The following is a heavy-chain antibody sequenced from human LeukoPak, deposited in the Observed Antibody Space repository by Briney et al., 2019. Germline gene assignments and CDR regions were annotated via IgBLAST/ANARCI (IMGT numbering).Heavy chain of an antibody. Sequence: PSETLSLTCTVSGGSISSSNYFWGWIRQPPGKGLEWIGSIDYNGSTYYNPSLKSRVTISVDPSKNQFSLKLSSVTAADTAVYFCASPLSYYYYVDVWGTGTTVTVSS. CDR1: GGSISSSNYF. J-gene: IGHJ6*03. D-gene: IGHD2/OR15-2a*01. CDR2: IDYNGST. CDR3: ASPLSYYYYVDV. V-gene: IGHV4-39*01.